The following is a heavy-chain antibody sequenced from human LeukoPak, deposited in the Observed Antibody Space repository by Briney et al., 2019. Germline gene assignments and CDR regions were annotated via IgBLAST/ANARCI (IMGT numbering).Heavy chain of an antibody. CDR3: ARVGGDYGLIDY. CDR1: GFAFSSYA. D-gene: IGHD4-17*01. Sequence: GGSLRLSCVASGFAFSSYAMNWVRQAPGKGLEWVSYIGSNFETIYADSVKGRFTISRDNAKSSLYLQMNNLRAEDTAVYYCARVGGDYGLIDYWGQGTLVTVSS. V-gene: IGHV3-48*03. J-gene: IGHJ4*02. CDR2: IGSNFETI.